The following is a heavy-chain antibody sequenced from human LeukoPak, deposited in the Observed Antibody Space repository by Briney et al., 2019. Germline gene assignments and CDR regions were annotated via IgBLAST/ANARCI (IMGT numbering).Heavy chain of an antibody. CDR1: GYTLTELS. Sequence: ASVKVSCKVSGYTLTELSMHWVRQAPGQGLEWMGIINPSGGSTSYAQKFQGRVTMTRDTSTSTVYMELSSLRSEDTAVYYCARGSSGWYFSANYWGQGTLVTVSS. J-gene: IGHJ4*02. CDR3: ARGSSGWYFSANY. D-gene: IGHD6-19*01. CDR2: INPSGGST. V-gene: IGHV1-46*01.